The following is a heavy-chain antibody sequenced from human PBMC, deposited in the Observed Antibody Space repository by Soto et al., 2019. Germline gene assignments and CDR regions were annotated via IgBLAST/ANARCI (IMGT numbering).Heavy chain of an antibody. Sequence: QVQLVQSGAEVKKPGSSVKVSCKASGGTFSRDSISWVRQAPGQGLEWMGGIIPMFGTAKYVQKFQGRLTITADESTTTAYMELRSRRSDDTAVYYCARGVVLVAARQLGWFDPWGPGTLVTVSS. CDR1: GGTFSRDS. V-gene: IGHV1-69*01. CDR2: IIPMFGTA. CDR3: ARGVVLVAARQLGWFDP. J-gene: IGHJ5*02. D-gene: IGHD2-15*01.